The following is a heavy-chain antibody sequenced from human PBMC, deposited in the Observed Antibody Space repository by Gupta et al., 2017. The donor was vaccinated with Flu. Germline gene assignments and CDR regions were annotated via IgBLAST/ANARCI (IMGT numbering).Heavy chain of an antibody. Sequence: QVQLVESGGGVVQPGRSLRLSCAASGFSFNDYAMHWVRQVPGKGLEWVALIWYDGSNRYYADSVKGRFTISRDNSKNTLYLQMNSLRAEDTAMYYCAKDHWVDGRSTPSAWSQGALVAVSS. CDR2: IWYDGSNR. CDR1: GFSFNDYA. V-gene: IGHV3-33*06. D-gene: IGHD2-2*01. J-gene: IGHJ5*02. CDR3: AKDHWVDGRSTPSA.